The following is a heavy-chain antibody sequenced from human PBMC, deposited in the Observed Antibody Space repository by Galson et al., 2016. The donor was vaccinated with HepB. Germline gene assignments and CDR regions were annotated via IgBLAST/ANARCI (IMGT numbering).Heavy chain of an antibody. Sequence: SLRLSCAASGFAFSNYAMNWVRQAPGKGLEWIAWITSSSDTMYYADSVKGRFTISRDNAKNPLYLEMNSLRDEDTAVYYCARDDYFRLGYWGQGTLVTVSS. CDR2: ITSSSDTM. V-gene: IGHV3-48*02. CDR1: GFAFSNYA. CDR3: ARDDYFRLGY. D-gene: IGHD3-16*01. J-gene: IGHJ4*02.